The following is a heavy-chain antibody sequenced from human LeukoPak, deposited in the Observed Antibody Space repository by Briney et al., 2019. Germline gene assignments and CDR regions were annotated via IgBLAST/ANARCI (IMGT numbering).Heavy chain of an antibody. CDR2: VNPNNGVT. CDR1: GYTFTAYY. J-gene: IGHJ6*02. CDR3: ATDHCTRTNCYEDYYHGMDV. Sequence: ASVKVSCKASGYTFTAYYIRWVRQAPGQGLEWMGWVNPNNGVTEYAQEFQGRVTMTRDTSLSTAYMELSRLRSDDTAVYYCATDHCTRTNCYEDYYHGMDVWGQGTTVTVSS. D-gene: IGHD2-2*01. V-gene: IGHV1-2*02.